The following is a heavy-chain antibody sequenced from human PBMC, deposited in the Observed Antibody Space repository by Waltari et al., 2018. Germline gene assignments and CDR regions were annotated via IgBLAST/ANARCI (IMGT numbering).Heavy chain of an antibody. J-gene: IGHJ4*02. CDR1: GGSISSGGYY. D-gene: IGHD1-26*01. CDR2: IYYSGGT. Sequence: QVQLQESGPGLVKPSQTLSLTCTVSGGSISSGGYYWSWIRQHPGKGLEWIGYIYYSGGTYYNPSLKSRVTISVDTSKNQFSLKLSSVTAADTAVYYCARGYSGSSPKDYFDYWGQGTLVTVSS. CDR3: ARGYSGSSPKDYFDY. V-gene: IGHV4-31*03.